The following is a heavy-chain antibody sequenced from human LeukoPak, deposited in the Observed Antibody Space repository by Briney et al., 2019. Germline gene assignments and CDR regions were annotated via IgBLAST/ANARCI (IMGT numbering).Heavy chain of an antibody. J-gene: IGHJ6*04. Sequence: SSKVSCNTSGGTSSSYAISCARQAPRQELEWMGGIIPIFGTANYAQKFQRRVTITADESTSTAYMELSSLRSEDTAVYYCARLLLLAPFHQDYYGMDVWRKGTTVTVS. CDR1: GGTSSSYA. CDR2: IIPIFGTA. V-gene: IGHV1-69*01. CDR3: ARLLLLAPFHQDYYGMDV. D-gene: IGHD2-15*01.